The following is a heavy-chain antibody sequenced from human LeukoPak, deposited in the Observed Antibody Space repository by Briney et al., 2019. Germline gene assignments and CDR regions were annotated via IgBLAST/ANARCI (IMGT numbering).Heavy chain of an antibody. J-gene: IGHJ4*02. Sequence: GGSLRLSCAASGFTVSSNYMSWVRQAPGKGLEWVSVIYSGGSTYYADSVKGRFTISRDNSKNTLYLQMNSLRGEDTAVYYCARAVRTYYYDSRGYGYFDYWGQGTLVTVSS. D-gene: IGHD3-22*01. CDR2: IYSGGST. CDR1: GFTVSSNY. CDR3: ARAVRTYYYDSRGYGYFDY. V-gene: IGHV3-53*01.